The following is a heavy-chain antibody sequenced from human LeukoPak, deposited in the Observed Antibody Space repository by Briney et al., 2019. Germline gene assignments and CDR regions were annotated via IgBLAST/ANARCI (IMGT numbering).Heavy chain of an antibody. CDR2: IYDSETT. CDR1: GVSMRNHY. CDR3: ATRPGASTWHGVFDF. V-gene: IGHV4-59*11. J-gene: IGHJ4*02. Sequence: SETLSLTCTVSGVSMRNHYWSWIRQPPGKGLEWIGYIYDSETTNYNPSLKSRVTMSLDTSKNQFSLKLSSVTAADTALYYCATRPGASTWHGVFDFSSRGTLVTVSS. D-gene: IGHD6-13*01.